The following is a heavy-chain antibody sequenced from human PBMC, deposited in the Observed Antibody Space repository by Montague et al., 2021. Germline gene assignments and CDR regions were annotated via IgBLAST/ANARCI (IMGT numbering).Heavy chain of an antibody. Sequence: SLILSCAASGFSFTSYAVDWVRQAPVEGLEWVSSITDIGPGTYYXDSVKGRFTISRDNSKNTLYLQMNSLRVDDTAVYYCAKASKKLRNYYYTMDVWGQGTTVTVSS. V-gene: IGHV3-23*01. CDR1: GFSFTSYA. CDR3: AKASKKLRNYYYTMDV. J-gene: IGHJ6*02. CDR2: ITDIGPGT.